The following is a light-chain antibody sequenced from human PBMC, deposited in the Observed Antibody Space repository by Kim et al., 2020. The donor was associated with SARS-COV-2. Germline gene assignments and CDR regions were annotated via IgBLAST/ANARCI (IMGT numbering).Light chain of an antibody. V-gene: IGKV3-20*01. CDR3: QQYVSSSRT. CDR2: LAS. CDR1: QSVSSNY. J-gene: IGKJ1*01. Sequence: EIVLTQSPGTLSLSPGERATLSCRASQSVSSNYLAWYQQKPGQAPRLLIYLASRRISGIPDRFSGSGSGTDFTLTISRLEPEDFAVYYCQQYVSSSRTFGQGTKVDIK.